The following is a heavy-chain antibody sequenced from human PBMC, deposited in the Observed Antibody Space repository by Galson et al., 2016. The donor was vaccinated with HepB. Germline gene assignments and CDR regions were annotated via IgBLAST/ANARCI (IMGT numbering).Heavy chain of an antibody. J-gene: IGHJ4*02. V-gene: IGHV4-4*02. Sequence: SETLSLTCAVSGASVSSNWWSWVRQPPGKGLDWIGETYHTGSTNFKPSLMRRVTISLDKSKNQLSLMLTSVTAAGTAVYYCAGHIAVAGTRGFDYWGQGALVTVSS. D-gene: IGHD6-19*01. CDR2: TYHTGST. CDR3: AGHIAVAGTRGFDY. CDR1: GASVSSNW.